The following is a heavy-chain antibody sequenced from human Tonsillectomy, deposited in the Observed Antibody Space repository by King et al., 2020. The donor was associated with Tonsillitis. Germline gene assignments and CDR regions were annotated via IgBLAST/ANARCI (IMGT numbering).Heavy chain of an antibody. CDR1: GFSITTAGMC. CDR2: IDWDGDT. Sequence: VTLQESGPALILPTQTLRMTCSLSGFSITTAGMCVSWIRQPPGKALEWLARIDWDGDTYYNTSLKTRLTISKDTSKNQVVLTMTNVDPVDTATYFCARIRSVSGHFMDFWGPGTPVTVSS. J-gene: IGHJ4*02. CDR3: ARIRSVSGHFMDF. V-gene: IGHV2-70*11. D-gene: IGHD3-9*01.